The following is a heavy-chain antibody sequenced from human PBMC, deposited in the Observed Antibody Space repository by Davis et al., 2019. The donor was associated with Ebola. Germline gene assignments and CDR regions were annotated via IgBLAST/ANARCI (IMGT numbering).Heavy chain of an antibody. J-gene: IGHJ4*02. CDR1: GVPIIDHY. CDR3: ARGGSPAMFKGVDE. Sequence: PSETLSLTCTVPGVPIIDHYWSCIRQSPGKGLEWIGYIDYRGRSTYKPSLRSQITMSVDTSKNQFSLKLKSITAADTAVYYCARGGSPAMFKGVDEWGQGTLVTVAS. CDR2: IDYRGRS. V-gene: IGHV4-59*11. D-gene: IGHD2-2*01.